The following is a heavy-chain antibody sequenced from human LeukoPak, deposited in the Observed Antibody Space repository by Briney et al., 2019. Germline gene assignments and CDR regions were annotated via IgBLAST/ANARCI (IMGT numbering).Heavy chain of an antibody. V-gene: IGHV1-24*01. J-gene: IGHJ4*02. Sequence: ASVKVSCKVSGYTLTELSMHWVRQAPGKGLEWMGGFDPEDGETIYAQKFQGRVAMTRDTSTSTVYMELSRLRSEDTAVYYCARDPRPLISVAGTNLDYWGQGTLVTVSS. D-gene: IGHD6-19*01. CDR1: GYTLTELS. CDR3: ARDPRPLISVAGTNLDY. CDR2: FDPEDGET.